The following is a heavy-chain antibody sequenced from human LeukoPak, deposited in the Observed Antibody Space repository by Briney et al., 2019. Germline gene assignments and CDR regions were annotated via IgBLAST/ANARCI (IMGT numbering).Heavy chain of an antibody. CDR3: ARETNPNYYDSSGYLPTFDY. Sequence: PGGSLRLSCAASGFTFSSYSMNWVRQAPGKGLEWVSSISSSSSYIYYADSVKGRFTISRDNAKNSLYLQMTSLRAEDTAVYYCARETNPNYYDSSGYLPTFDYWGQGTLVTVSS. CDR1: GFTFSSYS. D-gene: IGHD3-22*01. V-gene: IGHV3-21*01. CDR2: ISSSSSYI. J-gene: IGHJ4*02.